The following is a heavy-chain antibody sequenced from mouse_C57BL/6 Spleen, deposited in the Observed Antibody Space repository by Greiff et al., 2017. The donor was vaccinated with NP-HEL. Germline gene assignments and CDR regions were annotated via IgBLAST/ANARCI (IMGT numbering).Heavy chain of an antibody. CDR3: AREGYDYDPGVFDY. D-gene: IGHD2-4*01. J-gene: IGHJ2*01. CDR2: IDPSDSET. V-gene: IGHV1-52*01. CDR1: GYTFTSYW. Sequence: QVQLQQPGAELVRPGSSVKLSCKASGYTFTSYWMHWVKQRPIQGLEWIGNIDPSDSETHYNQKFKDKATLTVDKSSSTAYMQLSSLTSEDSAVYYCAREGYDYDPGVFDYWGQGTTLTVSS.